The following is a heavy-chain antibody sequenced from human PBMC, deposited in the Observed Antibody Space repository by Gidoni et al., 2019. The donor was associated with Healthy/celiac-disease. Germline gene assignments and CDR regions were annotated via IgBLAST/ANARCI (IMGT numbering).Heavy chain of an antibody. CDR1: GFPVSSYA. J-gene: IGHJ4*02. D-gene: IGHD2-15*01. Sequence: QVQLVESGGGVVQPGRSLRLACAASGFPVSSYAMHWVRQAPGKGLEWVAVISYDGSNKYYADSVKGRFTISRDNSKNTLYLQMNSLRAEDTAVYYCARDSVVVVAAPDYWGQGTLVTVSS. CDR3: ARDSVVVVAAPDY. V-gene: IGHV3-30-3*01. CDR2: ISYDGSNK.